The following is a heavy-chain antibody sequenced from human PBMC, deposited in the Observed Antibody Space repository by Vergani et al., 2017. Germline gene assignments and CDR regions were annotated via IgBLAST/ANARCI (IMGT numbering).Heavy chain of an antibody. V-gene: IGHV3-9*01. CDR2: ISWNSGSI. CDR3: AKXIGRYYYGSGSSDDAFDI. D-gene: IGHD3-10*01. CDR1: GFTFDDYA. J-gene: IGHJ3*02. Sequence: EVQLVESGGGLVQPGRSLRLSCAASGFTFDDYAMHWVRQAPGKGLEWVSGISWNSGSIGYADSVKGRFTISRDNAKNSLYLQMNSLRAEDTALYYCAKXIGRYYYGSGSSDDAFDIWGQGTMVTVSS.